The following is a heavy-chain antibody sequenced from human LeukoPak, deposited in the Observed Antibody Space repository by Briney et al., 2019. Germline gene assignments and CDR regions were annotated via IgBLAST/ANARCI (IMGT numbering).Heavy chain of an antibody. CDR2: IFYSGST. CDR1: GGSISSSSYF. J-gene: IGHJ4*02. V-gene: IGHV4-39*01. CDR3: ARQMNTVTADY. D-gene: IGHD4-17*01. Sequence: SGTLSVTCTVSGGSISSSSYFWGWIRQPPGKGLEWIGSIFYSGSTYYNPSLNSRVTISIDTSKNQFSLRLSSVTAADTAVYYCARQMNTVTADYWGQGTLVTVSS.